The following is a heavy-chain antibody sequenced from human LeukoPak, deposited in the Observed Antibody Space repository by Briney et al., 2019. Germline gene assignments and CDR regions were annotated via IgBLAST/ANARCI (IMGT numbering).Heavy chain of an antibody. CDR1: GFTFSNYA. CDR3: ANVGVAAASPPFYLDV. D-gene: IGHD2-2*01. Sequence: PGGSLTLSCAASGFTFSNYAMVWVRQAPGKGLDWVSAMTSDGRTFYADSVRGRVTISRDNSKNTLYLHMNSLGAEDTAEYFCANVGVAAASPPFYLDVWGKGTTVTVSS. V-gene: IGHV3-23*01. CDR2: MTSDGRT. J-gene: IGHJ6*03.